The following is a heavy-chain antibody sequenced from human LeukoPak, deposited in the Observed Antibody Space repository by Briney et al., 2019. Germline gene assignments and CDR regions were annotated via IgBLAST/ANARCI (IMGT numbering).Heavy chain of an antibody. J-gene: IGHJ4*02. CDR1: GFTFSSYA. CDR2: ISGSGGST. V-gene: IGHV3-23*01. D-gene: IGHD3-22*01. Sequence: GGSLRLSCAASGFTFSSYAMSWVRQAPGKGLEWVSAISGSGGSTYYADSVKGRFTISRDNSKNTLYPQMNSLRAEDTAVYYCAKAEDWYYYDSSGYWPFDYWGQGTLVTVSS. CDR3: AKAEDWYYYDSSGYWPFDY.